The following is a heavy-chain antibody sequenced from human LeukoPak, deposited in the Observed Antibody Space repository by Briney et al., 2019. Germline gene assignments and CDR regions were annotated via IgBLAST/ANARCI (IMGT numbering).Heavy chain of an antibody. CDR1: GYTFTGYY. Sequence: ASVKVSCKASGYTFTGYYMHWGRDGPGQGLEWVWGINPNSGGINYAHKFPGRVTMTSDTSIRTAYMELSRLRSDDTAVYYCARFVPLTMVRGVIITDYYMDVWGKGTTVTVSS. CDR2: INPNSGGI. J-gene: IGHJ6*03. CDR3: ARFVPLTMVRGVIITDYYMDV. V-gene: IGHV1-2*02. D-gene: IGHD3-10*01.